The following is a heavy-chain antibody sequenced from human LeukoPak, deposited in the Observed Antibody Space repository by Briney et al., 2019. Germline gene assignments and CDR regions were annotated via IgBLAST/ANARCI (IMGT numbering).Heavy chain of an antibody. CDR1: GYSISSGYY. Sequence: SETLSLTCAVSGYSISSGYYWGWIRQPPGKGLEWIGSIYHSGSTYYNPSLKSRVTISVDTSKNQFSLKLSSVTAADTAVYYCARGLAAAQADDAFDIWGQGTMVTVSS. V-gene: IGHV4-38-2*01. D-gene: IGHD6-13*01. J-gene: IGHJ3*02. CDR3: ARGLAAAQADDAFDI. CDR2: IYHSGST.